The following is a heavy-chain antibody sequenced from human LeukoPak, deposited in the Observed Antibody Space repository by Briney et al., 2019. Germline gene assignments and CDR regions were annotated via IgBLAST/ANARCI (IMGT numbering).Heavy chain of an antibody. CDR3: ARDAQRGFDYSNSLRY. V-gene: IGHV3-33*08. J-gene: IGHJ4*02. CDR1: QFTFSHYG. Sequence: GGSLTLSCVASQFTFSHYGMHWVRQAPGRGLEWVAVIWSDGTNQYYADSVKGRFTISRDDSQKTVYPQMNGLRVEDTAVYFCARDAQRGFDYSNSLRYWGQGTLVTVSS. CDR2: IWSDGTNQ. D-gene: IGHD4-11*01.